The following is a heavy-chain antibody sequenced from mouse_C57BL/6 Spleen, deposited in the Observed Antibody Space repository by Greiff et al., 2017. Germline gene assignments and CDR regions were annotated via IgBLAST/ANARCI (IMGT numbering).Heavy chain of an antibody. Sequence: QVQLQQSGPELVKPGASVKISCKASGYAFSSSWMNWVKQRPGKGLEWIGRIYPGDGDTNYNGKFKGKATLTADKSSSTAYMQLSSLTSEDSTVYFCARLVIYCDYGVFYFDDWGQGTTLTVSS. D-gene: IGHD2-4*01. CDR1: GYAFSSSW. V-gene: IGHV1-82*01. CDR2: IYPGDGDT. J-gene: IGHJ2*01. CDR3: ARLVIYCDYGVFYFDD.